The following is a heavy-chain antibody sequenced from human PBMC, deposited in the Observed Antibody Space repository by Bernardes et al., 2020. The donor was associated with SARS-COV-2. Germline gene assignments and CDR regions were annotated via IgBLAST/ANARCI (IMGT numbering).Heavy chain of an antibody. J-gene: IGHJ3*01. CDR1: GFTFSSYE. CDR2: ISSSGHRI. V-gene: IGHV3-48*03. Sequence: GGSLRLSCAASGFTFSSYEMNWVRQAPGKGLEWVSYISSSGHRISDADSVKGRFTISRDNAKNSLYLQMNSLRVEDTAVYYCARPVAYCGGDCYSPDNAFDVWGQGTVVTVSS. CDR3: ARPVAYCGGDCYSPDNAFDV. D-gene: IGHD2-21*01.